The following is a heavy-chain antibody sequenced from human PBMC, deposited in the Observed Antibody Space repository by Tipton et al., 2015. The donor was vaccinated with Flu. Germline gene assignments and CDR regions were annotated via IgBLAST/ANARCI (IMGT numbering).Heavy chain of an antibody. CDR2: SKSDGSTT. CDR3: ARGGLRAAYDC. D-gene: IGHD3-16*01. J-gene: IGHJ4*02. CDR1: GFTLSSYW. Sequence: SLRLSCAASGFTLSSYWMHWVRQAPGKGLVWVSRSKSDGSTTTYADSVKGRFTISTDNAKNTLYLQMNSLRAEDTAVYYCARGGLRAAYDCWGQGTLVTVSS. V-gene: IGHV3-74*01.